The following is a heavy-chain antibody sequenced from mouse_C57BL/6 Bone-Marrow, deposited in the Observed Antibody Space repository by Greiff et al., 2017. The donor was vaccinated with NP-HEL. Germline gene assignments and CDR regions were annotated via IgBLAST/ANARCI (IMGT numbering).Heavy chain of an antibody. CDR2: INYDGSST. Sequence: DVQLVESEGGLVQPGSSMKLSCTASGFTFSDYYMAWVRQVPEKGLEWVANINYDGSSTYYLDSLKSRFIISRDNAKNILYLQMSSLKSEDTATYYCAREGITTVAPYAMDYWGQGTSVTVSS. D-gene: IGHD1-1*01. J-gene: IGHJ4*01. CDR1: GFTFSDYY. V-gene: IGHV5-16*01. CDR3: AREGITTVAPYAMDY.